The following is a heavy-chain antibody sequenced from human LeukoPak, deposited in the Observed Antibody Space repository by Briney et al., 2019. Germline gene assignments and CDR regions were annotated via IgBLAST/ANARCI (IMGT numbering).Heavy chain of an antibody. J-gene: IGHJ4*02. Sequence: SVKVSCKXSGGTFSSYAISWVRQAPGQGLEWMGRIIPIFGTANYSQKFQGRVTITTDESTSTAYMELSSLRSEDTAVYYCGRYTYYYDSSGSHGDYWGQGTLVTVSS. D-gene: IGHD3-22*01. CDR1: GGTFSSYA. CDR2: IIPIFGTA. V-gene: IGHV1-69*05. CDR3: GRYTYYYDSSGSHGDY.